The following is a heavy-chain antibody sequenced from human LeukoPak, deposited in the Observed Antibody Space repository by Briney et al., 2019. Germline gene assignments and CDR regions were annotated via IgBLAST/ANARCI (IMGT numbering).Heavy chain of an antibody. CDR3: ARLAQNHYDFWSGYSGFGGAFDI. CDR1: GGSISDNY. V-gene: IGHV4-59*08. CDR2: IYYSGSP. Sequence: SETLSLTCTVSGGSISDNYWSWIRQPPGKGLEWIGYIYYSGSPNYNPSLKSRVTISVDTSKNQFSLKLSSVTAADTAVYYCARLAQNHYDFWSGYSGFGGAFDIWGQGTMVTVSS. J-gene: IGHJ3*02. D-gene: IGHD3-3*01.